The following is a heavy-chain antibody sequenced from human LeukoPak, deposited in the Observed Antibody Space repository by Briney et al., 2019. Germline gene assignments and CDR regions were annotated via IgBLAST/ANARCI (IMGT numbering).Heavy chain of an antibody. CDR1: GGSFSGYY. CDR3: ARGATAYYDFWSGYRRFDP. D-gene: IGHD3-3*01. J-gene: IGHJ5*02. V-gene: IGHV4-34*01. CDR2: INHGGST. Sequence: SETLSLTCAVYGGSFSGYYWSWIRQPPGKGLEWIGEINHGGSTNYNPSLKSRVTISVDTSKNQFSLKLSSVTAADTAVYYCARGATAYYDFWSGYRRFDPWGQGTLVTVSS.